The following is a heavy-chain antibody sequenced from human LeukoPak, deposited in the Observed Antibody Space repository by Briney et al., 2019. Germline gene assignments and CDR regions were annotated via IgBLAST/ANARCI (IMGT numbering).Heavy chain of an antibody. D-gene: IGHD6-19*01. V-gene: IGHV3-20*04. CDR2: INWNGGRT. CDR3: AKAGIGVVGYFDY. CDR1: GFMFDDYG. J-gene: IGHJ4*02. Sequence: GGSLRLSCAASGFMFDDYGMSWVRRAPGKGRVWVSGINWNGGRTGYADSVKGRFPISRDNAKNSLYLQMNSLRDEDTALYYCAKAGIGVVGYFDYWGQGTLVTVSS.